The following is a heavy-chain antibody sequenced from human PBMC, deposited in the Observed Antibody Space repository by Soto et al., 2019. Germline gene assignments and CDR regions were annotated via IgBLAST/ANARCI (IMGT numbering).Heavy chain of an antibody. CDR2: ILYDGSNK. J-gene: IGHJ4*02. CDR1: GFTFSNYG. Sequence: QVQLVESGGDVVQPGRSLRLSCAASGFTFSNYGMHWARQAPGKGLEWVAAILYDGSNKYYADSVKGRFTISRDNSKNTLYLQMKRLRAEDTAVYYWAGGTYYFEYCGQGILVTVSS. D-gene: IGHD1-26*01. CDR3: AGGTYYFEY. V-gene: IGHV3-33*01.